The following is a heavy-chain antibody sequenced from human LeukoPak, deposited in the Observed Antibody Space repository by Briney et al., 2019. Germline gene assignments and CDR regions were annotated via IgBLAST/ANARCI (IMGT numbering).Heavy chain of an antibody. J-gene: IGHJ4*02. CDR2: INTDGSST. D-gene: IGHD2-2*01. V-gene: IGHV3-74*01. CDR3: ARDWGVPAALDY. CDR1: GFTFSSYW. Sequence: PGGSLRLSCAASGFTFSSYWMHWVRQAPGKGLVWVSRINTDGSSTSYADSVKGRFTISRDNAKNTLYLQMNSLRAEDTAVYYCARDWGVPAALDYWGQGTLVTVSS.